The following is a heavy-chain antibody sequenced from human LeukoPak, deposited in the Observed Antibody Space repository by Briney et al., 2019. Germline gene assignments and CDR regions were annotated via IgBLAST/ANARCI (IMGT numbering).Heavy chain of an antibody. CDR1: GFTFSSYA. J-gene: IGHJ4*02. D-gene: IGHD6-13*01. CDR3: AKSSSWTYHYLDY. CDR2: IRGSGGST. Sequence: GGSLRLSCAASGFTFSSYAMSWVRQAPGKGLEWVSAIRGSGGSTYCADSVKGRFTISRDNSMNTLSLQMNSLRAEDTALYYCAKSSSWTYHYLDYWGQGALVTVSS. V-gene: IGHV3-23*01.